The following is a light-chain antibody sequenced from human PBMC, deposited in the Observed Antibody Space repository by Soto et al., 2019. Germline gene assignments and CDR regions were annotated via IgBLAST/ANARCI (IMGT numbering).Light chain of an antibody. V-gene: IGLV1-44*01. CDR2: SNN. CDR3: VAWDDGLNGYVV. J-gene: IGLJ2*01. Sequence: QSVLTQPPSASGTPGQRVTISCSGSSSNIGSNTVNWYQQLPGTAPKLVIYSNNQRPSGVPDRFSGSKSGTSASLAISGLQSEDEADYYCVAWDDGLNGYVVFGGGTKLTVL. CDR1: SSNIGSNT.